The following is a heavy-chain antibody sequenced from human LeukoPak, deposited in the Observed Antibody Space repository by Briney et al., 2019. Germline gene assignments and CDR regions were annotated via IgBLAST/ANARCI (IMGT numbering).Heavy chain of an antibody. J-gene: IGHJ4*02. V-gene: IGHV4-38-2*02. Sequence: PSETLSLTCTVSGYSISSGYYWCWIRQPPGKGLEWIGSIYHSGSTYYNPSLKSRVTISVDTSKNQFSLKLSSVTAADTAVYYCAREGIAAAGIPGDYWGQGTLVTVSS. D-gene: IGHD6-13*01. CDR3: AREGIAAAGIPGDY. CDR1: GYSISSGYY. CDR2: IYHSGST.